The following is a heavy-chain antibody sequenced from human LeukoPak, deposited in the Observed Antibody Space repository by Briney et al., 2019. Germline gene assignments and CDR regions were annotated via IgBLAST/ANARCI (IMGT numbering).Heavy chain of an antibody. CDR1: GYSFTSYW. CDR3: ARAGGRCSSTSCYGPNWFDP. J-gene: IGHJ5*02. CDR2: IYPGDSDT. D-gene: IGHD2-2*01. Sequence: GESLKISCKGSGYSFTSYWIGWVRQMPGKGLEWMGIIYPGDSDTRYSPSFQGQVTISADKSISTAYLQWSSLKASDTAMYYCARAGGRCSSTSCYGPNWFDPWGQGTLVTVSS. V-gene: IGHV5-51*01.